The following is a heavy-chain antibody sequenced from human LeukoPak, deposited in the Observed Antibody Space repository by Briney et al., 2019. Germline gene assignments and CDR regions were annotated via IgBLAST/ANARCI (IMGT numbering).Heavy chain of an antibody. Sequence: GASVKVSCRTSGYTFTAYYIHWVRQAPGQGLEWMGWINPNSGGTNYAQRFQGRVTMTRGTSLSAAYMELSRLRSDDTAVYFCARSSSSYSPFDYWGQGTLVTVSS. V-gene: IGHV1-2*02. CDR2: INPNSGGT. J-gene: IGHJ4*02. D-gene: IGHD2-2*01. CDR3: ARSSSSYSPFDY. CDR1: GYTFTAYY.